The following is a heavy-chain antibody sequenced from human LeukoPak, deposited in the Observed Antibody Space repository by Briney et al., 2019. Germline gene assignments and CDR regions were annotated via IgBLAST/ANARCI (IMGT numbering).Heavy chain of an antibody. CDR3: ARDHLYSFDY. Sequence: PGGSLRLSCAASGFTFSNYAMNWIRQAPGKGLEWVSGISGSGGSTYYADSVKGRFTISRDNSKNTLYLQLNSLRAEDTAVYYCARDHLYSFDYWGQGTLVTVSS. D-gene: IGHD2-21*01. J-gene: IGHJ4*02. V-gene: IGHV3-23*01. CDR2: ISGSGGST. CDR1: GFTFSNYA.